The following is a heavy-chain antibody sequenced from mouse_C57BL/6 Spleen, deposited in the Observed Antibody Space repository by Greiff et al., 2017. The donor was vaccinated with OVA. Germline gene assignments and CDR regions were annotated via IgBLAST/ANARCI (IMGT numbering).Heavy chain of an antibody. CDR3: ARGRYYGSPYWYFDV. CDR1: GYTFTTYP. J-gene: IGHJ1*03. CDR2: FHPYNDDT. Sequence: QVQLKESGAELVKPGASVKMSCKASGYTFTTYPIEWMKQNHGKSLEWIGNFHPYNDDTKYNEKFKGKATLTVEKSSSTVYLELSRLTSDDSAVYYCARGRYYGSPYWYFDVWGTGTTVTVSS. V-gene: IGHV1-47*01. D-gene: IGHD1-1*01.